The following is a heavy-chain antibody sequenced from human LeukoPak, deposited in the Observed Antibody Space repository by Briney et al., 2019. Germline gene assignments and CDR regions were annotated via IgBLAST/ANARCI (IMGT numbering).Heavy chain of an antibody. D-gene: IGHD1-26*01. CDR3: ARERSGSCYFDY. CDR2: ISRSGSTI. Sequence: GGSLRLSCAASGFTFSDYYMSWIRQAPGKGLEWASYISRSGSTIYYADSVKGRFTISRDNAKNSLYLQMNSLRAEDTAVYYCARERSGSCYFDYWGQGTLVTVSS. J-gene: IGHJ4*02. CDR1: GFTFSDYY. V-gene: IGHV3-11*04.